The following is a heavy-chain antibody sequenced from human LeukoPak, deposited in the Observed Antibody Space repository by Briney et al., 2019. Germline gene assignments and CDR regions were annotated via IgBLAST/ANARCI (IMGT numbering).Heavy chain of an antibody. CDR3: ARSRMYYYDSSGYYWVY. Sequence: GSLRLSCAASGFTFSNYWMHWVRQPPGKGLEWIGEIYHSGSTNYNPSLKSRVTISVDKSKNQFSLKLSSVTAADTAVYYCARSRMYYYDSSGYYWVYWGQGTLVTVSS. CDR1: GFTFSNYW. V-gene: IGHV4-4*02. CDR2: IYHSGST. D-gene: IGHD3-22*01. J-gene: IGHJ4*02.